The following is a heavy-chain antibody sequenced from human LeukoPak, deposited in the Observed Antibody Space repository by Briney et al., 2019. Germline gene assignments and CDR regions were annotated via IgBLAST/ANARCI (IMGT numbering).Heavy chain of an antibody. J-gene: IGHJ6*02. D-gene: IGHD1-26*01. V-gene: IGHV3-48*04. CDR2: ISRSSGTI. CDR1: GFTFSSYS. CDR3: ARDGTKGSMDV. Sequence: GGSLRLSCAASGFTFSSYSMNWVRQAPGKGLEWISYISRSSGTIYFADSLEGRFTISGDNAKNSLYLQMNSLRAEDTAVYYCARDGTKGSMDVWGQGTTVTVSS.